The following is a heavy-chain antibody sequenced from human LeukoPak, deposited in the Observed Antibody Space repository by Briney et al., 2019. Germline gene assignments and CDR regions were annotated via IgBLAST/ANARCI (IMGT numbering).Heavy chain of an antibody. J-gene: IGHJ4*02. CDR2: MNPNSGNT. D-gene: IGHD1-26*01. CDR3: ARGKNFPSGGSYPDY. Sequence: ASVKVSCKASGYTFTSYDINWVQQATGQGLEWMGWMNPNSGNTGYAQKFQGRVTMTRNTSISTAYMELSSLRSEDTAVYYCARGKNFPSGGSYPDYWGQGTLVTVSS. V-gene: IGHV1-8*01. CDR1: GYTFTSYD.